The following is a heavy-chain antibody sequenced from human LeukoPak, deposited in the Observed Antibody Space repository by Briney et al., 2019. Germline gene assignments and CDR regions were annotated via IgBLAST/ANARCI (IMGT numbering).Heavy chain of an antibody. V-gene: IGHV3-74*01. CDR2: IKNDGSGA. J-gene: IGHJ4*02. D-gene: IGHD1-1*01. Sequence: GGSLRLSCAASGFTFSNYWIHWVRQAPGEGLVWVSRIKNDGSGAVYTDSVKGRFTISRDNAKNTVYLQMNSLRIEDTAVYYCARPPGTSPCFDYWGQGVLVTVSS. CDR3: ARPPGTSPCFDY. CDR1: GFTFSNYW.